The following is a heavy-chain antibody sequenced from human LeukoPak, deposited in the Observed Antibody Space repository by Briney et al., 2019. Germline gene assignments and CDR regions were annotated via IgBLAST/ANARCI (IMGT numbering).Heavy chain of an antibody. CDR2: INPNSGGT. CDR3: ARDGGSSWLVDY. V-gene: IGHV1-2*02. CDR1: GYTFTGYY. Sequence: ASVKVSCKASGYTFTGYYMHWVRQAPGQGLEWMGWINPNSGGTNYAQKFQGRVTMTRDMSTSTVYMELSSLRSEDTAVYYCARDGGSSWLVDYWGQGTLVTVSS. D-gene: IGHD6-13*01. J-gene: IGHJ4*02.